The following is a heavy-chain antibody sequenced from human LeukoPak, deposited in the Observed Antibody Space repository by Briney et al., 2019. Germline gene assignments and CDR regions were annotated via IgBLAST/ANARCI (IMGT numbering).Heavy chain of an antibody. CDR1: GFKFSDHY. CDR3: ARGSDYYGSGSYFIDAFDI. Sequence: GGSQRLSCAASGFKFSDHYIDWVRQAPGKGLEWVGRSRNKASSYTTEYAASVEGRFTISRDVSESSLYLQMNSLRAEDTAVYYCARGSDYYGSGSYFIDAFDIWGQGTMVTVSS. D-gene: IGHD3-10*01. V-gene: IGHV3-72*01. CDR2: SRNKASSYTT. J-gene: IGHJ3*02.